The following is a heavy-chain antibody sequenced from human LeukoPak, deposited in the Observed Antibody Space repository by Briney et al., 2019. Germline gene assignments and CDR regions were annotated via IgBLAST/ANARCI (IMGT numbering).Heavy chain of an antibody. Sequence: PGGSLRLSCAASGFTFSNAWMNWVRQAPGKGLEWVGRIKSKTDGGTTDYAAPVKGRFTISRDDSKNTLYLKMNSLKTEDTAVYYCAKLMGSLDAWGSFRFSFDSWGQGTLVTVSS. CDR3: AKLMGSLDAWGSFRFSFDS. J-gene: IGHJ4*02. D-gene: IGHD3-16*02. V-gene: IGHV3-15*01. CDR2: IKSKTDGGTT. CDR1: GFTFSNAW.